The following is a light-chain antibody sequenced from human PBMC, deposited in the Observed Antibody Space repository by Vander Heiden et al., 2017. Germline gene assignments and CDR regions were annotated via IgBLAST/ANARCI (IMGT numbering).Light chain of an antibody. CDR1: QSVSSHY. CDR3: QQNRT. V-gene: IGKV3-20*01. CDR2: DAS. Sequence: EFVLTRSPGTLSLSPGERATLSCRVSQSVSSHYLAWYQKKPGQAPRLLMYDASSRATGISDRFSGSGSGTDFTLTITRLEPEDFAVYYCQQNRTFGQGTKVEIK. J-gene: IGKJ1*01.